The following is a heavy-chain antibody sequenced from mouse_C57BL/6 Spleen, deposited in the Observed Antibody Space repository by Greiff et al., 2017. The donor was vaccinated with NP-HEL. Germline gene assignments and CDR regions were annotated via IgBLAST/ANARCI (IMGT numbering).Heavy chain of an antibody. D-gene: IGHD4-1*01. CDR2: IYPGDGDT. Sequence: VQLVESGPELVKPGASVKISCKASGYAFSSSWMNWVKQRPGKGLEWIGRIYPGDGDTNYNGKFKGKATLTADKSSSTAYMQLSSLTSEDSAVYFCARKDLGRYAMDYWGQGTSVTVSS. CDR3: ARKDLGRYAMDY. V-gene: IGHV1-82*01. J-gene: IGHJ4*01. CDR1: GYAFSSSW.